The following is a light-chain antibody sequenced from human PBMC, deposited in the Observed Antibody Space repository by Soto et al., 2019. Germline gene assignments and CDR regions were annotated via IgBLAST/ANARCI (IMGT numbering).Light chain of an antibody. J-gene: IGLJ2*01. CDR1: SSDVGGYNY. CDR2: DVS. CDR3: RSHTGSNTLA. Sequence: QSALTQPASVSGSPGQSITISCTGTSSDVGGYNYVSWYQQYPGKAPKLIIYDVSNRPSGVSDRFSGSKSGETASLTISGLQGEEEADYYCRSHTGSNTLAFGGGTKLTVL. V-gene: IGLV2-14*03.